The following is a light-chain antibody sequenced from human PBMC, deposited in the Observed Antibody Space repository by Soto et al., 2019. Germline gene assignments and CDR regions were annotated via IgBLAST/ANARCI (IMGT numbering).Light chain of an antibody. CDR1: SSKIGAGYY. CDR2: GNS. V-gene: IGLV1-40*01. J-gene: IGLJ1*01. Sequence: QSVLTQPPSVSGAPGQRVTISCTGSSSKIGAGYYVHWYQQHPGTAPKLLIYGNSNRPSGVPNRFSGSKSGTTASLTISGLQAEDEADYYCSSYTSSSTLVFGTGTKVTVL. CDR3: SSYTSSSTLV.